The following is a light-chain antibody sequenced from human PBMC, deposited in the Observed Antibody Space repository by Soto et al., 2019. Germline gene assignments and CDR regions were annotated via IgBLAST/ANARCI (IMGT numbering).Light chain of an antibody. V-gene: IGKV3-20*01. CDR2: GAS. CDR1: QSFISSS. Sequence: EIVLTQSPATLSLSPGERATLSCRASQSFISSSLAWYQQKPGQAARILIYGASSRATGIPERFSGSGSGTDFTLTISRLEPEDFAVYYCQQYGSSHTWTFGQGTKVDIK. J-gene: IGKJ1*01. CDR3: QQYGSSHTWT.